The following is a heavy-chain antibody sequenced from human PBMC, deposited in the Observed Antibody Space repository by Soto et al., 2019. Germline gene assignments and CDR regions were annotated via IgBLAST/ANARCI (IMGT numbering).Heavy chain of an antibody. Sequence: HPGGSLRLSCAASGFTFSSYGMHWVRQAPGKGLEWVAVIWYDGSNKYYADSVKGRFTISRDNSKNTLYLQMNSLRAEDTAVYYWERDQDTAMPDYWGQGTLVTVSS. D-gene: IGHD5-18*01. J-gene: IGHJ4*02. CDR1: GFTFSSYG. CDR3: ERDQDTAMPDY. CDR2: IWYDGSNK. V-gene: IGHV3-33*01.